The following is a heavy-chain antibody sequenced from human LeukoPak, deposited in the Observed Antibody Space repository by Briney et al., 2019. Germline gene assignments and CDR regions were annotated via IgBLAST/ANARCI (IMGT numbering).Heavy chain of an antibody. CDR2: ISYDGSNK. CDR3: ARDDYYGSGS. Sequence: PGGSLRLSCAASGFTFSSYGMHWVRQAPGKGLEWVAVISYDGSNKYYADSVKGRFTISRDNSKNTLYLQMNSLRAEDTAVYYCARDDYYGSGSWGQGTLVTVSS. D-gene: IGHD3-10*01. J-gene: IGHJ4*02. CDR1: GFTFSSYG. V-gene: IGHV3-30*03.